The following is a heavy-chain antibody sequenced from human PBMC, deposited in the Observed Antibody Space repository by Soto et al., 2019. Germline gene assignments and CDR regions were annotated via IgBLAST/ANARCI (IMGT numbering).Heavy chain of an antibody. J-gene: IGHJ4*02. CDR3: AKDIGGYCGNPDN. V-gene: IGHV3-9*01. CDR1: GFTFDDYA. Sequence: EVQLMESGGGLVQPGRSLRLSCVGSGFTFDDYARHCVRQAPGKGMEWVSGISWNSGSIGYADSVKGRFTISRDNSKNSLYLKMKSLITEYTALYYCAKDIGGYCGNPDNWCQGTQVIVDS. D-gene: IGHD2-21*01. CDR2: ISWNSGSI.